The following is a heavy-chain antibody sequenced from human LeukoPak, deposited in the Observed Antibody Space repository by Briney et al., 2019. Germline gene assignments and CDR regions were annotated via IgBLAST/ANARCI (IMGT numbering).Heavy chain of an antibody. CDR1: GVAFSSYS. CDR3: ARGSSGGSGWYFDY. J-gene: IGHJ4*02. V-gene: IGHV3-21*01. CDR2: ISSSSSYI. D-gene: IGHD3-22*01. Sequence: GGSLRLSCAASGVAFSSYSMNWVRQAPGKGLEWVSSISSSSSYIYYADSVKGRFTISRDNAKNSLYLQMNSLRAEDTAVYYCARGSSGGSGWYFDYWGQGTLVTVSS.